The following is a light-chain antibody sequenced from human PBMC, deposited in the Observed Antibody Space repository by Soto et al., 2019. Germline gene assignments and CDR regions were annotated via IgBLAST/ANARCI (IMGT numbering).Light chain of an antibody. CDR3: CSYAGSSTPYV. CDR1: SSDVGSYNL. V-gene: IGLV2-23*02. Sequence: QSALTQPASVSGSPGQSITISCTGTSSDVGSYNLVSWYQQHPGKAPKVMIYEVSERPSGVSNRFSGSQSGNTASLTIFGLQAEDEADYYCCSYAGSSTPYVFGTGTKVTVL. J-gene: IGLJ1*01. CDR2: EVS.